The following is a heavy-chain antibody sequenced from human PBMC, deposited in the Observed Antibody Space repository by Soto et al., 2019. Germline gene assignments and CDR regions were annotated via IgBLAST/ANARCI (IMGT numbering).Heavy chain of an antibody. CDR2: ISGSGGST. CDR3: AKSRWLVPYYFDY. Sequence: WSLRLSCAASGFTFSSYAMSWVRQAPGKELEWVSAISGSGGSTYYADSVKGRFTISRDNSKNTLYLQMNSLRAEDTAVYYCAKSRWLVPYYFDYWGQGTLVTVSS. D-gene: IGHD6-19*01. V-gene: IGHV3-23*01. CDR1: GFTFSSYA. J-gene: IGHJ4*02.